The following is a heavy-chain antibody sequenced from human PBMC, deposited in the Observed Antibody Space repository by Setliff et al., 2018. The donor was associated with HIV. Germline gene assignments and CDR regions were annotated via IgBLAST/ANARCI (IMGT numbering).Heavy chain of an antibody. Sequence: SETLSLTCTVSGSSISGHFWTWIRQPPGKGLEWFVYIYTTGSTNYHPSLPSRVTISVDTSKNKFSLNMRSVTAADTAVYYCARVPPEYSSSSQAFDIWGQGTKVTVSS. D-gene: IGHD6-6*01. V-gene: IGHV4-59*11. CDR2: IYTTGST. J-gene: IGHJ3*02. CDR1: GSSISGHF. CDR3: ARVPPEYSSSSQAFDI.